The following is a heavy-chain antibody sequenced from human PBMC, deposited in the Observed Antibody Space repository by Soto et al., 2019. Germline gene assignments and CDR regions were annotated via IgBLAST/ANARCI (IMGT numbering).Heavy chain of an antibody. V-gene: IGHV3-7*01. CDR1: GFTFSDSW. CDR2: LNQDGSVR. Sequence: EVQLVESGGGLVQPGGSLRLSCVTSGFTFSDSWMNWVRQAPGKGLEWLANLNQDGSVRKYVDSLKGRFTIARDTARNSVYLEIHNLPPEDTAVYYCASWVSTLNYWGQGARVTVSS. CDR3: ASWVSTLNY. D-gene: IGHD3-16*01. J-gene: IGHJ4*02.